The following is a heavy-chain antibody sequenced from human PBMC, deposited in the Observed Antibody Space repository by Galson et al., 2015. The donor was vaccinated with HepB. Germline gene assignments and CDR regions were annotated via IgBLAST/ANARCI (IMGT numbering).Heavy chain of an antibody. CDR3: AGGPGGYDAFHI. D-gene: IGHD1-14*01. Sequence: SVKVSCKASEDTFTDYYIQWVRQAPGQGLEWMGWMNPYSGGTKYEPKFQGRVTMTRDTSISTASMELRSLGYDDSAVYFCAGGPGGYDAFHIWGQGTTVTVSS. V-gene: IGHV1-2*02. CDR1: EDTFTDYY. CDR2: MNPYSGGT. J-gene: IGHJ3*02.